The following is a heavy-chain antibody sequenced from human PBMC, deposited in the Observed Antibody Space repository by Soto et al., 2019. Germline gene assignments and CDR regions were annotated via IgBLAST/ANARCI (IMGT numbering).Heavy chain of an antibody. D-gene: IGHD3-22*01. CDR1: GYTFTSYG. CDR3: AIGGYYDSSGYQSLDYYYYYGMDV. CDR2: ISAYNGNT. V-gene: IGHV1-18*01. Sequence: ASVKVSCKASGYTFTSYGISWVRQAPGQGLDGMGWISAYNGNTNYAQKLQGRVTMTTDTSTSTAYMELRSLRSDDTAVYYCAIGGYYDSSGYQSLDYYYYYGMDVWG. J-gene: IGHJ6*02.